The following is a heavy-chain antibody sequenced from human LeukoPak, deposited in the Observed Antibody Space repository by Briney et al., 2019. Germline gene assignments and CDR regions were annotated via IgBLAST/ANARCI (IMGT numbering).Heavy chain of an antibody. Sequence: EPSETLSLTCTVSGGSISSSSYYWGWIRQPPGKGLEWIGSIYYSGSTYYNPSLKSRVTISVDTSKNQFSLKLSSVTAADTAVYYCARAGGYSYSGYFDYWGQGTLVTVSS. CDR2: IYYSGST. CDR1: GGSISSSSYY. D-gene: IGHD5-18*01. CDR3: ARAGGYSYSGYFDY. J-gene: IGHJ4*02. V-gene: IGHV4-39*07.